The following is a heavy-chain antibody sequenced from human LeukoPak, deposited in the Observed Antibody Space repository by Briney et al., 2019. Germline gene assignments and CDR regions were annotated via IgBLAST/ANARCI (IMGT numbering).Heavy chain of an antibody. J-gene: IGHJ4*02. CDR3: ARRAGAYSHPYDY. D-gene: IGHD4/OR15-4a*01. CDR2: ISSSDSTI. Sequence: PGGSLRLSCAASGFTFSSYEMHWVRQPPGKGLEWVSYISSSDSTIYYADSVKGRFTISRDNSKNTLYLQMNSLRAEDTAVYYCARRAGAYSHPYDYWGQGTLVTVSS. V-gene: IGHV3-48*03. CDR1: GFTFSSYE.